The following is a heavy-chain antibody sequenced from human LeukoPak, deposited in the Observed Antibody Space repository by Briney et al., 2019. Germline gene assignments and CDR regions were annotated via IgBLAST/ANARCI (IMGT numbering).Heavy chain of an antibody. D-gene: IGHD6-19*01. CDR3: ASDGHSTGSFDY. V-gene: IGHV3-7*05. Sequence: PGGSLRLFCAASGFTFSSYWMNWVRQAPGKGLEWVANIKQDGSVIYYVDSVKGRFTITRDNAKNSLYLQMNTLRAEDTAVYYCASDGHSTGSFDYWGQASMVTVSS. CDR1: GFTFSSYW. CDR2: IKQDGSVI. J-gene: IGHJ4*02.